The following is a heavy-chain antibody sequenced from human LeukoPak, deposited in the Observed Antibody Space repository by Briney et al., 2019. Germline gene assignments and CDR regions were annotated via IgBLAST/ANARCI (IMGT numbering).Heavy chain of an antibody. V-gene: IGHV4-34*01. CDR2: INHSGST. CDR1: GGSFSGYY. CDR3: AKYSSSPHFDS. J-gene: IGHJ4*02. D-gene: IGHD6-6*01. Sequence: KSSETLSLTCAVYGGSFSGYYWSWIRQPPGKGLEWIGEINHSGSTNYNPSLKSRVTISVDTSKNQFSLKLSSVTAADTAVYYCAKYSSSPHFDSWGQGTLVTVSS.